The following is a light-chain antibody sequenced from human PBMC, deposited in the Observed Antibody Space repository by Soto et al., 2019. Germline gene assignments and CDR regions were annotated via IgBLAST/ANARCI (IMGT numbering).Light chain of an antibody. CDR2: AAS. V-gene: IGKV1-39*01. CDR1: QSITTF. CDR3: QQSYTSLPWT. J-gene: IGKJ1*01. Sequence: DIPMTQSPSSLSASVGDRVTITCRASQSITTFLNWYQQRPGKAPKLLIYAASSLQSGVPSRFSGSGSGTDFTLTISSLQPEDFATYYCQQSYTSLPWTFGQGTKVEIK.